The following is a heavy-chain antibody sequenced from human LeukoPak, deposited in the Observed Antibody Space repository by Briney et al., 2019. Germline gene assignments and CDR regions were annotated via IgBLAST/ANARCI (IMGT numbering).Heavy chain of an antibody. D-gene: IGHD1-26*01. CDR2: ISGSGGTT. CDR3: AREGVSGSYFGFDY. V-gene: IGHV3-23*01. CDR1: GFTFSSNG. J-gene: IGHJ4*02. Sequence: GGSLRLSCVVSGFTFSSNGMSWVRQAPGKGLEWVSAISGSGGTTAYADSVKGRFTISRDNSQNTLYLQMNSLRAEDTAVYYCAREGVSGSYFGFDYWGQGTLVTVSS.